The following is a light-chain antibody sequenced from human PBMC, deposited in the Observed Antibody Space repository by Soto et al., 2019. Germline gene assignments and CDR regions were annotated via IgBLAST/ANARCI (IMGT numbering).Light chain of an antibody. V-gene: IGKV3-20*01. J-gene: IGKJ1*01. CDR1: QSVTSNY. CDR3: HQYDSWT. CDR2: DAS. Sequence: IVLTHSLGTLSLSPGERATLYSRASQSVTSNYVAWYQQKPGQAPRLLIYDASNRPTGIPARFSGSGSGTDFTLTISSLQPEDFAVYYCHQYDSWTFGQGTKVDIK.